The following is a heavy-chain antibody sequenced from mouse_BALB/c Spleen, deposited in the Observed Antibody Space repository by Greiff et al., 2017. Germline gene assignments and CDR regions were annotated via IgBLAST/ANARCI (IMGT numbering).Heavy chain of an antibody. D-gene: IGHD1-2*01. CDR1: GFTFTDYY. J-gene: IGHJ2*01. CDR2: IRNKANGYTT. V-gene: IGHV7-3*02. CDR3: ARDKAITTALDY. Sequence: EVKVVESGGGLVQPGGSLRLSCATSGFTFTDYYMSWVRQPPGKALEWLGFIRNKANGYTTEYSASVKGRFTISRDNSQSILYLQMNTLRAEDSATYYCARDKAITTALDYWGQGTTLTVSS.